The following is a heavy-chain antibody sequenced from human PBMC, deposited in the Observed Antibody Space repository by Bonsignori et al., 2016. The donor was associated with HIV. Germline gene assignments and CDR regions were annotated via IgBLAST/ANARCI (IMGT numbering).Heavy chain of an antibody. D-gene: IGHD1-1*01. CDR2: ISSSSSYI. Sequence: VRQAPGKGLEWVSSISSSSSYIYYADSVKGRFTISRDNAKNSLYLQMNSLRAEDTAVYYCARDPIGRRTDDAFDIWGQGTMVTVSS. CDR3: ARDPIGRRTDDAFDI. J-gene: IGHJ3*02. V-gene: IGHV3-21*01.